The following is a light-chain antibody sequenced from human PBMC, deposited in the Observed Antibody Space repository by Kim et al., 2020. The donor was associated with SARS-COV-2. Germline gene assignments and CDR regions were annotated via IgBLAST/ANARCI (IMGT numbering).Light chain of an antibody. Sequence: PGERATLSCRASQGVSSYLAWYQQKPGHAPRLLISDASNRATGIPARFSASGAGTDFSLTISSLEPEDFADYYCQQRSHWPRTFGGGTKVDIK. J-gene: IGKJ4*01. V-gene: IGKV3-11*01. CDR2: DAS. CDR1: QGVSSY. CDR3: QQRSHWPRT.